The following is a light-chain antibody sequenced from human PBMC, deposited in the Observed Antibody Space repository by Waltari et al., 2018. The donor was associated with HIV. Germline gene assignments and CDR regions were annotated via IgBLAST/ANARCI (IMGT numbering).Light chain of an antibody. CDR3: QYRSKWLI. Sequence: EIVLTQSPATLSLSPGERVTLSCRASQSVSRYLGWYQQKYGQAPRLLIYDVSNRATGSPARFSGSGSGTDFALTISSLEPEDFAVYYCQYRSKWLIFGGGTKVEIK. CDR2: DVS. V-gene: IGKV3-11*01. J-gene: IGKJ4*01. CDR1: QSVSRY.